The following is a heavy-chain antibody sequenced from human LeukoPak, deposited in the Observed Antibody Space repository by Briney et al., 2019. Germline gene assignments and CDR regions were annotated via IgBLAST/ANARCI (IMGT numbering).Heavy chain of an antibody. CDR3: ARGYRTPFRYCSSTSCYADYFDY. D-gene: IGHD2-2*01. CDR1: SDSISSSSYY. V-gene: IGHV4-39*07. Sequence: PSETLSLTCTVSSDSISSSSYYWGWIRQPPGKGLEWIGTIYYSGSTYYNPSLKSRVTISVDTPKNQFSLKLSSVTAADTAVYYCARGYRTPFRYCSSTSCYADYFDYWGQGTLVTVSS. CDR2: IYYSGST. J-gene: IGHJ4*02.